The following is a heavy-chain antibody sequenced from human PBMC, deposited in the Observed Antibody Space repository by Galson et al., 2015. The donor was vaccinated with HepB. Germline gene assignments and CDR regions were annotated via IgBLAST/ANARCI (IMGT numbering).Heavy chain of an antibody. J-gene: IGHJ5*02. CDR3: ARDPSTTVNRWFDP. Sequence: SVKVSCKASGYTFTSYGISWVRQAPGQGLEWMGWISAYNGNTNYAQKLQGRVTMTTDTSTSTAYMEQRSLRSDDTAVYYCARDPSTTVNRWFDPWGQGTLVTVSS. CDR1: GYTFTSYG. V-gene: IGHV1-18*01. D-gene: IGHD4-17*01. CDR2: ISAYNGNT.